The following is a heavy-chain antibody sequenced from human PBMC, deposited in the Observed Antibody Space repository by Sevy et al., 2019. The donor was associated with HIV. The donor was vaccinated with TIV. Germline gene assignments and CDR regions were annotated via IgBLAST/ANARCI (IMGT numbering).Heavy chain of an antibody. CDR1: GFTFSSYG. CDR3: AKTPYSSGWSHIDY. V-gene: IGHV3-23*01. J-gene: IGHJ4*02. CDR2: ISGGGGDP. D-gene: IGHD6-19*01. Sequence: GGSLRLSCGASGFTFSSYGMSWVRQAPGKGLEWVSFISGGGGDPYYADSVKGRFTISRDNSKNTLYMHMISLRAEDTAVYFCAKTPYSSGWSHIDYWGQGTLVTVSS.